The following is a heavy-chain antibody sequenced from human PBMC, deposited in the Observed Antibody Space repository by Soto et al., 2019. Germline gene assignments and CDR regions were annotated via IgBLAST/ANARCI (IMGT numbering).Heavy chain of an antibody. D-gene: IGHD2-2*01. CDR2: ISYDGSNK. Sequence: QVQLVESGGGVVQPGRSLRLSCAASGFTFSSYGMHWVRQAPGKGLEWVAVISYDGSNKYYADSVKGRFTISRDNSKNTLYLQMNSLRAEDTAVYYCAKDGADMGVVPAPYYYYYGMDVWGQGTTVTVSS. CDR3: AKDGADMGVVPAPYYYYYGMDV. CDR1: GFTFSSYG. V-gene: IGHV3-30*18. J-gene: IGHJ6*02.